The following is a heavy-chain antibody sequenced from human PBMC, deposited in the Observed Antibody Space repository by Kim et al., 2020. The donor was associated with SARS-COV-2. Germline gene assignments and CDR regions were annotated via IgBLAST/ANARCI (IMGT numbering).Heavy chain of an antibody. V-gene: IGHV3-48*02. CDR2: TI. Sequence: TIYYADSVKGRFTISRDNAKNSLYLQMNSLRDEDTAVYYCARESSGAFDIWGQGTMVTVSS. J-gene: IGHJ3*02. CDR3: ARESSGAFDI.